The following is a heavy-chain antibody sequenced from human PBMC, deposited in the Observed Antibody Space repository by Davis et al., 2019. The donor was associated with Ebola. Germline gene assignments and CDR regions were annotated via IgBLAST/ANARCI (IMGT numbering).Heavy chain of an antibody. J-gene: IGHJ4*02. V-gene: IGHV3-11*06. D-gene: IGHD2-15*01. CDR1: GFTFTDFY. Sequence: PGGSLRLSCAASGFTFTDFYMSWIRQVPGKGLEWISYISPSSSDTNYLESLEGRFTISRDNARNTLYLQMNSLRAEDTAVYYCVRSAREPIWGQGTPVTVSS. CDR3: VRSAREPI. CDR2: ISPSSSDT.